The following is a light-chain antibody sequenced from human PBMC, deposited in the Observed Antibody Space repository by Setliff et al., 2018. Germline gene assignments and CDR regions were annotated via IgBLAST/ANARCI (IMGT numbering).Light chain of an antibody. J-gene: IGLJ3*02. CDR2: GNS. CDR3: QSYDSSLSGWV. Sequence: QSALTQPPSVSGAPGQRVTISCTGSSSNIGAGHDVHWYQQVPGTAPKLLIYGNSNRPSGVPDRFSGSKSGTSASLAITGLQAEDEADYYCQSYDSSLSGWVFGGGTQLTVL. V-gene: IGLV1-40*01. CDR1: SSNIGAGHD.